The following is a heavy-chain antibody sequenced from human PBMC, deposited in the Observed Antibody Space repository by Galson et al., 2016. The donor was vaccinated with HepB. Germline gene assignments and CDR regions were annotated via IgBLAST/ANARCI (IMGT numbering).Heavy chain of an antibody. V-gene: IGHV4-31*03. Sequence: TLSLTCTVSGGSFTSGGYYWSWVRQHPGKGLEWIGYIYYSGSTYYNPSLKSRVSISEDTSKNQFSLKLSSVTAADTAVYSCARVRRGTFDYWGQGTLVTVSS. CDR3: ARVRRGTFDY. D-gene: IGHD3-16*01. CDR1: GGSFTSGGYY. J-gene: IGHJ4*02. CDR2: IYYSGST.